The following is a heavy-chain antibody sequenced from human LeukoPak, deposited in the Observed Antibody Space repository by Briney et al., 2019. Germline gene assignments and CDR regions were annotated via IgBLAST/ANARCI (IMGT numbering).Heavy chain of an antibody. Sequence: RHGESLKISCKGSGYSFSNYWIGWVRQMPGKGLEWMGIIYPGDSDTTYSPSFQGQVTISADKSISTAYLQWSSLTASDTAMYYCARLSQIQAAAGTCDYWGQGTPVTVSS. D-gene: IGHD6-13*01. CDR1: GYSFSNYW. CDR3: ARLSQIQAAAGTCDY. CDR2: IYPGDSDT. J-gene: IGHJ4*02. V-gene: IGHV5-51*01.